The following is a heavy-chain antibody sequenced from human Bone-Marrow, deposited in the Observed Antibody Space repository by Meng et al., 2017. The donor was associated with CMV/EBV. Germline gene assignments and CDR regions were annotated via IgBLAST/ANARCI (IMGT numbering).Heavy chain of an antibody. CDR1: GFTFSSYG. CDR3: AKDGDVKYQLPLDY. D-gene: IGHD2-2*01. J-gene: IGHJ4*02. Sequence: GESLKISCAASGFTFSSYGMHWVRQAPGKGLEWVAFIRYDGSNKYYADYVEGRFTISRDNSKNTLYLQMNSLRAEDTAVYYCAKDGDVKYQLPLDYWGQGPLDPVPS. V-gene: IGHV3-30*02. CDR2: IRYDGSNK.